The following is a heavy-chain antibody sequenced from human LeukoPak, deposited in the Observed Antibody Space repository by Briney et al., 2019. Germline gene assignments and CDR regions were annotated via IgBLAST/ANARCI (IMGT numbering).Heavy chain of an antibody. Sequence: SVKVSCKPSGGTFSSYAISWVRQAPGQGLEWMGRIIPIFGTANYAQKFQGRATITADKSTSTAYMELSSLRSEDTAVYYCARVNYYDSSGYFDYFQHWGQGTLVTVSS. J-gene: IGHJ1*01. CDR2: IIPIFGTA. CDR1: GGTFSSYA. CDR3: ARVNYYDSSGYFDYFQH. V-gene: IGHV1-69*06. D-gene: IGHD3-22*01.